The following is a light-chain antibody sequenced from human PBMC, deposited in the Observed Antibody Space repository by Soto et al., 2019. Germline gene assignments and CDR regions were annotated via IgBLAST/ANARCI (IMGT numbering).Light chain of an antibody. J-gene: IGKJ1*01. CDR3: QQYNSWPRT. Sequence: EVVMTQSPATLSVSPGEGATLSCRASQSVGSNLAWYQQKAGQAPRLLVYDASTRATGIPARFSGSGSGTEFTLTISGLQSEYFAFYHCQQYNSWPRTFGQGTEVEVK. V-gene: IGKV3-15*01. CDR2: DAS. CDR1: QSVGSN.